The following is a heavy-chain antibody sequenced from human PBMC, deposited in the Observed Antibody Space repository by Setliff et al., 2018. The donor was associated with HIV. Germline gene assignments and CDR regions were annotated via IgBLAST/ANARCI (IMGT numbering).Heavy chain of an antibody. Sequence: KSSETLSLTCTVSGGSISSSSYYWGWIRQPPGKGLEWIGSIYYSGSTYYNPSLKSRVTISVDTSKNQFSLKLSSVTGADTAVYYCARRQYYDSSGYYCALSRFMPGRDNFFDPWGQGTLVTVSS. CDR2: IYYSGST. D-gene: IGHD3-22*01. J-gene: IGHJ5*02. V-gene: IGHV4-39*01. CDR1: GGSISSSSYY. CDR3: ARRQYYDSSGYYCALSRFMPGRDNFFDP.